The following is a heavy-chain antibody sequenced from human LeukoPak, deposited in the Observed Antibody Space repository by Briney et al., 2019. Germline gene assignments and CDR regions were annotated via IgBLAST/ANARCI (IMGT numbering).Heavy chain of an antibody. V-gene: IGHV3-23*01. CDR1: GFTFSTYA. CDR2: ISSSGDRT. J-gene: IGHJ4*02. CDR3: AKEPGTTSGFVDY. Sequence: GGSLRLSRAASGFTFSTYAMSWVRQAPGKGLEWVSSISSSGDRTFYADSVKDRFTISRDNSENTLYLQMSRLRAEDTAVYYCAKEPGTTSGFVDYWGQGTLVTVSS. D-gene: IGHD1-7*01.